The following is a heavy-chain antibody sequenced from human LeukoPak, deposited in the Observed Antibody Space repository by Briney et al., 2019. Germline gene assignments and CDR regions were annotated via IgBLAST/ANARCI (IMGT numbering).Heavy chain of an antibody. CDR3: AKGGWLED. J-gene: IGHJ4*02. CDR1: GFPFSTKV. D-gene: IGHD6-19*01. CDR2: ISSSGGST. V-gene: IGHV3-23*01. Sequence: PGGSLPLPCPSPGFPFSTKVMGWVRQAPGKGLEWVSTISSSGGSTNYADSVKGRFTSSRDNPKNTLYLQMNSLRDEHTAVYYCAKGGWLEDWGQGTLVTVSS.